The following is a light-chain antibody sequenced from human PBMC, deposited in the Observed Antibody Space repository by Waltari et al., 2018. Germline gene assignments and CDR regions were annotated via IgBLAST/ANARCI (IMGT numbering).Light chain of an antibody. CDR3: QQSYSTPIT. CDR1: QGISTY. CDR2: AAS. Sequence: DIQMTHSPSSLSVAVGDRITISCRASQGISTYLNWYQQKPGKAPNLLIYAASSLQSGVPSRFSGSGSGTDFTLIISSLQPDDFASYYCQQSYSTPITFGQGTRLEIK. J-gene: IGKJ5*01. V-gene: IGKV1-39*01.